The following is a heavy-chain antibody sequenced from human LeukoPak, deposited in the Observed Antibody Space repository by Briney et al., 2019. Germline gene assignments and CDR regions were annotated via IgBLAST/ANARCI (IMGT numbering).Heavy chain of an antibody. CDR2: IWYDGNRD. J-gene: IGHJ4*02. CDR1: GFTFRNYV. Sequence: GGSLRLSCAASGFTFRNYVMNWVRQAPGKGLERVALIWYDGNRDFYVSFWEGRFTVLRDNSKNTLYLQMKNLRGEDKAVYFCATVRGSDWYMDYWGEGTLVSVSS. D-gene: IGHD6-19*01. CDR3: ATVRGSDWYMDY. V-gene: IGHV3-33*01.